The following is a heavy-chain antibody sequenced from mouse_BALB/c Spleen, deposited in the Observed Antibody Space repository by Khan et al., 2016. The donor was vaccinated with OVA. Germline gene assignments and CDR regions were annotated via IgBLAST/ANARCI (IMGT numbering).Heavy chain of an antibody. CDR2: INTYTGEP. CDR1: GYTFTDYV. Sequence: QIQLVQSGPELKKPGETVKISCKASGYTFTDYVMNWVKQSPGKGLKWMGWINTYTGEPTYADDFKGRFAFSLDTSASTAFLQINSLKNEDTATYCCTRFHGEYWGQGTTLTVSS. J-gene: IGHJ2*01. CDR3: TRFHGEY. V-gene: IGHV9-3-1*01.